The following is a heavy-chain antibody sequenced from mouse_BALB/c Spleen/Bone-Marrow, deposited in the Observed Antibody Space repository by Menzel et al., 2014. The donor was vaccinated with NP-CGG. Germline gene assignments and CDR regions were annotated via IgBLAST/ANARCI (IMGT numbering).Heavy chain of an antibody. CDR3: AREWTARAVDY. CDR2: INPGSGGA. D-gene: IGHD3-2*01. Sequence: VQLQESGAELVRPGTSVKVSCRASGYAFTNYLIEWVKQRPVQGLEWIGVINPGSGGANYNAKFKGKATLTADKSSSTAYMQLSSLTSDDSAVYFCAREWTARAVDYWGQGTTLTVSS. J-gene: IGHJ2*01. V-gene: IGHV1-54*01. CDR1: GYAFTNYL.